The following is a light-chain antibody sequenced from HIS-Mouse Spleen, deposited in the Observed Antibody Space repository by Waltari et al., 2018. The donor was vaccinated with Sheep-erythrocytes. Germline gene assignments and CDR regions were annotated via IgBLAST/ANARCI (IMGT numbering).Light chain of an antibody. CDR3: QTWGTGIPWV. Sequence: QLVLTQSPSASASLGASVKLTCTLSSGHSSYAIAWHQQQPEKGPRYLMKLNSDGSHSKGDWSPDRFSGSSSGAERYLTISSLQSEDEADYYCQTWGTGIPWVFGGGTKLTVL. J-gene: IGLJ3*02. V-gene: IGLV4-69*01. CDR1: SGHSSYA. CDR2: LNSDGSH.